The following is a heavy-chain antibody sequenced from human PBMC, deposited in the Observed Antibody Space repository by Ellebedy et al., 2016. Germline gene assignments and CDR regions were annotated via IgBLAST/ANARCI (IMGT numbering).Heavy chain of an antibody. CDR1: GDSISSGGYS. J-gene: IGHJ4*02. D-gene: IGHD3-9*01. CDR3: ARGDDILTGYYHYYYFDY. Sequence: SETLSLTCAVSGDSISSGGYSWSWIRQPPGKGLEWIGYIYHSGSTNYNPSLKSRVTISVDTSKNQFSLKLSSVTAADTAVYYCARGDDILTGYYHYYYFDYWGQGTLVTVFS. CDR2: IYHSGST. V-gene: IGHV4-30-2*01.